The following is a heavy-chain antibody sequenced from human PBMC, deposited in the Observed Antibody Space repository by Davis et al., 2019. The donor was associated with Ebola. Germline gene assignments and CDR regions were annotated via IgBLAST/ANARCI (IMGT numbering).Heavy chain of an antibody. J-gene: IGHJ6*02. CDR2: IGTAGDT. CDR3: ARAIFGGVSMDF. D-gene: IGHD3-3*01. CDR1: GFIFRIYD. V-gene: IGHV3-13*01. Sequence: PGEPLRLSCAASGFIFRIYDMHWVRQVPGKGLAWVSRIGTAGDTYYPGSVKGRFTISRENVKNSLYLQMNSLRAGDTAVYYCARAIFGGVSMDFWGQGTTVTVSS.